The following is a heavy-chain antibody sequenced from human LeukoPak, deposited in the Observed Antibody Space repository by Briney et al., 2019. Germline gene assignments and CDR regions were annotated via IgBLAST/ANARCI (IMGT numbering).Heavy chain of an antibody. CDR3: ARVGVAVATDAFDI. V-gene: IGHV3-7*05. CDR1: GFTFSSYW. D-gene: IGHD6-19*01. Sequence: GGSLRLSCAASGFTFSSYWMSWVRQAPGKGLEWVANIKQDGSEKYYVDSVKGRFTISRDNAKNSLYLQMNSLRDEDMAVYYCARVGVAVATDAFDIWGQGTMVTVSS. CDR2: IKQDGSEK. J-gene: IGHJ3*02.